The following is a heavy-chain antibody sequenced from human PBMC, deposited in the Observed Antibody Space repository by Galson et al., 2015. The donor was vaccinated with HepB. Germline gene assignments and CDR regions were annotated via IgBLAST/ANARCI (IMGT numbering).Heavy chain of an antibody. D-gene: IGHD2-15*01. CDR3: ARIDGGDFCSGGSCYCDY. Sequence: SLRLSCAASGFTFSSYSMNWVRQAPGKGLEWVSYISSSSSTIYYADSVKGRFTISRDNAKNSLYLQMNSLRDEDTAVYYCARIDGGDFCSGGSCYCDYWGQGTLVTVSS. J-gene: IGHJ4*02. CDR2: ISSSSSTI. CDR1: GFTFSSYS. V-gene: IGHV3-48*02.